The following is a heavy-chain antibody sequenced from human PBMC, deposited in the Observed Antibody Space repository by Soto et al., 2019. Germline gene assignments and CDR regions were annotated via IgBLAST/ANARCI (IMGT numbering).Heavy chain of an antibody. CDR1: GFSFSGKNY. J-gene: IGHJ3*02. CDR3: ATWLQREHAFDI. V-gene: IGHV3-53*01. D-gene: IGHD1-1*01. CDR2: LYSSDGT. Sequence: PGGSLRLSCAASGFSFSGKNYLTWVRQAPGKGLEWVSALYSSDGTYYADSVKGRFSVSRDNSKNTFYLQLHSLRPEDTALYFCATWLQREHAFDIWGLGTMVTVSS.